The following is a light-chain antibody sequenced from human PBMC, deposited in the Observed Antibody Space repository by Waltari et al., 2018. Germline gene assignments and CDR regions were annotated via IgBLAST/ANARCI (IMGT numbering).Light chain of an antibody. Sequence: QSALTQPASVSGSPGQSITISCTATSSDVGYNYVSWYQQFPGKAPKLVIYDVSHRPSGVSNRFSGSKSGNTASLTISGLQAEDEADYLCSSYITSSTLFGGGTKLTVL. J-gene: IGLJ2*01. CDR1: SSDVGYNY. V-gene: IGLV2-14*01. CDR3: SSYITSSTL. CDR2: DVS.